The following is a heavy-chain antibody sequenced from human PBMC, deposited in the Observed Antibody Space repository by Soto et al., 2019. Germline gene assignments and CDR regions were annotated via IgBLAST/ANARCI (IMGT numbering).Heavy chain of an antibody. V-gene: IGHV1-46*01. CDR1: GYTFTSYY. D-gene: IGHD3-10*01. Sequence: QVQLVQSGAEVKKPGASVKVSCKASGYTFTSYYMHWVRQAPGQGLEWMGIINPSGGSTSYAQKFQGRVTMTRDTSTSTVYMELSSLRSEDTAVYYCARVSYYYGSGSRNYGMDVWGQGPTVTVSS. J-gene: IGHJ6*02. CDR2: INPSGGST. CDR3: ARVSYYYGSGSRNYGMDV.